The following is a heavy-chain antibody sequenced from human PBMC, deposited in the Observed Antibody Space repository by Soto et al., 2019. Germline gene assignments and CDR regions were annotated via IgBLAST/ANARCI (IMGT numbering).Heavy chain of an antibody. CDR2: IIPILGNT. CDR1: GGTFSSYT. V-gene: IGHV1-18*01. Sequence: ASVKVSCKAPGGTFSSYTISWVRQAPGQGLEWMGRIIPILGNTNYAQKLQGRVTMTTDTSTSTAYMELRSLRSDDTAVYYCARDLHGDPYYWGQGTLVTVSS. J-gene: IGHJ4*02. CDR3: ARDLHGDPYY. D-gene: IGHD4-17*01.